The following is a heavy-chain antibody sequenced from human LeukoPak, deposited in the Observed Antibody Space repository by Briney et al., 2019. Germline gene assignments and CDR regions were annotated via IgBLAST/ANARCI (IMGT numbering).Heavy chain of an antibody. J-gene: IGHJ4*02. CDR3: ARGGGPPSYLDF. D-gene: IGHD3-16*01. CDR2: IYYSGST. CDR1: GGSISSYY. Sequence: PSETLSLTCTVSGGSISSYYWSWLRQPPGKGLEWIGYIYYSGSTNYKASLKSRVTISLDTSKNQFSLRMTSVTAADTAVYYCARGGGPPSYLDFWGQGTLVTVSS. V-gene: IGHV4-59*01.